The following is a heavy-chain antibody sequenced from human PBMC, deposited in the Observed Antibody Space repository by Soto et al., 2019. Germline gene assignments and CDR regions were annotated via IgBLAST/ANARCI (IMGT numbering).Heavy chain of an antibody. CDR1: GFTFSSYS. CDR2: ISSSSSYI. J-gene: IGHJ3*02. Sequence: RLSCAASGFTFSSYSMNWVRQAPGKGLEWVSSISSSSSYIYYADSVKGRFTISRDNAKNSLYLQMNSLRAEDTAVYYCARAKYYYDSSGYYDHPDAFDIWGQGTTVTVSS. D-gene: IGHD3-22*01. V-gene: IGHV3-21*01. CDR3: ARAKYYYDSSGYYDHPDAFDI.